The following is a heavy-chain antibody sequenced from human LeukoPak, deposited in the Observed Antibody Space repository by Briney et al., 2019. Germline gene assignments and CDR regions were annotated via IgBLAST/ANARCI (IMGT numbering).Heavy chain of an antibody. D-gene: IGHD2-2*01. Sequence: GGSLRLSCAASGFTFSSYSMNWVRQAPGKGLEWVSSISSRSSYIYYADSVKGRFTISRDNAKNSLYLQMNSLRAEDTAVYYCARGSSTRGEYYFDYWGQGTLVTVSS. CDR2: ISSRSSYI. CDR1: GFTFSSYS. V-gene: IGHV3-21*01. CDR3: ARGSSTRGEYYFDY. J-gene: IGHJ4*02.